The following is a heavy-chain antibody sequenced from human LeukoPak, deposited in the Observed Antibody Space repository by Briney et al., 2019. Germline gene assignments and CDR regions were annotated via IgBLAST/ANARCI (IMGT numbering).Heavy chain of an antibody. CDR2: VSHSGST. CDR3: AREMLYDSTGYYF. Sequence: SETLSLTCTVSGYSISSDYYWGWIRQPPGKGLEWIASVSHSGSTYYNPSLKSRVTISVDTSKNQFSLKLRSVTAADTAVYYCAREMLYDSTGYYFWGQGTLVTVSS. CDR1: GYSISSDYY. V-gene: IGHV4-38-2*02. J-gene: IGHJ4*02. D-gene: IGHD3-22*01.